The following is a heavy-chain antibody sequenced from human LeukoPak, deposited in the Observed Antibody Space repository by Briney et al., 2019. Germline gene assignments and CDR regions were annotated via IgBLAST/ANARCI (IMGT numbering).Heavy chain of an antibody. CDR1: GGSISSSSYY. J-gene: IGHJ4*02. CDR2: IYYSGSA. CDR3: ARHSRGEGTPSDY. V-gene: IGHV4-39*01. Sequence: KPSETLSLNCTVSGGSISSSSYYWGWIRPPPGKGLEWIGSIYYSGSAYYNPSLKSRVTISVDTSKNQFSLKLSSVTAADTAVYYCARHSRGEGTPSDYWGQGTLVTVSS. D-gene: IGHD3-10*01.